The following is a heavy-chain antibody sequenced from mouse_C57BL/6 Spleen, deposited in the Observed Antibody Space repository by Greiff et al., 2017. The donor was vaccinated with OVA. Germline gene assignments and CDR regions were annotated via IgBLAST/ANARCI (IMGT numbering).Heavy chain of an antibody. V-gene: IGHV1-19*01. J-gene: IGHJ3*01. D-gene: IGHD2-5*01. CDR3: ARSYYSNYGWFAY. CDR2: INPYNGGT. CDR1: GYTFTDYY. Sequence: QLQQSGPVLVKPGASVKMSCKASGYTFTDYYMNWVKQSHGKSLEWIGVINPYNGGTSYNQKFKGKATLTVDKSSSTAYMELNSLTSEDSAVYYCARSYYSNYGWFAYWGQGTLVTVSA.